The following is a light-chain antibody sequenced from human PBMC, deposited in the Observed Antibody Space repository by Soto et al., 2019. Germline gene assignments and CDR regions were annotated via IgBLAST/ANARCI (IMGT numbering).Light chain of an antibody. CDR3: QQYGDSPWT. CDR2: GAS. Sequence: EIVLTQSPGTLSLSPGDRATLSCRASQSVSSSYLAWYQQKPGQAPRLLIYGASGRATGIPDRFSGSGSGPDFTLTITRLEPEDFAVYYCQQYGDSPWTFGQGTKVEIQ. CDR1: QSVSSSY. V-gene: IGKV3-20*01. J-gene: IGKJ1*01.